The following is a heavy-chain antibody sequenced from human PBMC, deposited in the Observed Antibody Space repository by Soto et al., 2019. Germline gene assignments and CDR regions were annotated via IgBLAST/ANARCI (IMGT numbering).Heavy chain of an antibody. J-gene: IGHJ4*02. Sequence: GGSLRLSCAASGFTFSSYAMHWVRQAPGEGLAWVAVISFHGTNKNYADSVKGRFTISRDNSNNTVFLEMNSLRPEDTAMYYCARDGRAYSGQDSLDFWGQGTSVTVYS. D-gene: IGHD5-12*01. CDR3: ARDGRAYSGQDSLDF. CDR1: GFTFSSYA. V-gene: IGHV3-30-3*01. CDR2: ISFHGTNK.